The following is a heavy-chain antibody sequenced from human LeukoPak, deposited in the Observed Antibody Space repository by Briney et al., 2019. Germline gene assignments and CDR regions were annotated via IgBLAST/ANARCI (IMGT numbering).Heavy chain of an antibody. J-gene: IGHJ4*02. CDR3: TTDWLEGELLFY. Sequence: GGSLRLSCAASGFTFSSYAMHWVRQAPGKGLEWVGRIKSKTDGGTTDYAAPVKGRFTISRDDSKNTLYLQMNSLKTEDTAVYYCTTDWLEGELLFYWGQGTLVTVSS. V-gene: IGHV3-15*01. D-gene: IGHD1-26*01. CDR1: GFTFSSYA. CDR2: IKSKTDGGTT.